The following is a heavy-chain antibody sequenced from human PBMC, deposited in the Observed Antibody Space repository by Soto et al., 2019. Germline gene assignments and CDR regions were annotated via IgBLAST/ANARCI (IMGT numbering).Heavy chain of an antibody. V-gene: IGHV4-61*01. CDR1: GGSVSSDSYY. CDR3: ARVNGGPYFFDN. J-gene: IGHJ4*02. D-gene: IGHD2-8*01. Sequence: PSETLSLTCTVSGGSVSSDSYYWSWIGQPPGKGLEWIAYIYYGGITNYNPSLKSRVTISVDMSKNQFSLKLRSATAADTAVYYCARVNGGPYFFDNWGQGTLVTVSS. CDR2: IYYGGIT.